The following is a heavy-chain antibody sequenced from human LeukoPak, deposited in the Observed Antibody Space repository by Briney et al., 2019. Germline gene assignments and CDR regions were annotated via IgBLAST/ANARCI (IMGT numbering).Heavy chain of an antibody. D-gene: IGHD3-22*01. CDR3: ARARTYYYDSSGYDALLDV. Sequence: GGSLRLSCAASGFTFSSYAMSWVRQAPGKGLEWVSVIYRGGNAYYTDSVKDRFTTSRDNSKNTLFLQMNSLRVEDTAVYYCARARTYYYDSSGYDALLDVWGKGTTVTVSS. J-gene: IGHJ6*04. CDR1: GFTFSSYA. CDR2: IYRGGNA. V-gene: IGHV3-66*01.